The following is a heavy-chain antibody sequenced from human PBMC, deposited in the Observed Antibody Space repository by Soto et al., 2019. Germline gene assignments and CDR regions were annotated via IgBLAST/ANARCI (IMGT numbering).Heavy chain of an antibody. V-gene: IGHV3-23*01. CDR1: GFTFNTYA. D-gene: IGHD5-18*01. CDR3: AREVGLRGYNYVPDY. Sequence: GGSLRLSCAASGFTFNTYAMNWVRQAPGKGLEWVAVLIASRGDINYADSVRGRFTISRDNSENTLYLQMNSLRAEDTAVYYCAREVGLRGYNYVPDYWGQGTLVTVSS. J-gene: IGHJ4*02. CDR2: LIASRGDI.